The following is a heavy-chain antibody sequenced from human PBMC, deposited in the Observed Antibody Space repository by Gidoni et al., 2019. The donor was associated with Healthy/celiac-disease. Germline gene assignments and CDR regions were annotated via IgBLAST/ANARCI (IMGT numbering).Heavy chain of an antibody. J-gene: IGHJ4*02. CDR2: ISGSGGRT. CDR1: GFPFSSYA. CDR3: AKDPPIAIIAAADLDY. V-gene: IGHV3-23*01. D-gene: IGHD6-13*01. Sequence: EVQLLESGGGLVQPGGSLILSCAASGFPFSSYAMSWVRQAPGTGLEWVSAISGSGGRTYYADSVKGRFTISRDNSKNTLYLQMNSLRAEDTAVYYCAKDPPIAIIAAADLDYWGQGTLVTVSS.